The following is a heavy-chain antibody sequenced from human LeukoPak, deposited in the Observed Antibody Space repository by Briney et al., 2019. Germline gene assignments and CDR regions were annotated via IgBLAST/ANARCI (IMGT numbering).Heavy chain of an antibody. CDR3: TALLLLWFGEPNDAFDI. Sequence: GGSLRLSCAASGFTFSNAWMSWVRQAPGKGLEWVGRIKSKTDGGTTDYAAPVKGRFTISRDDSKNTLYLQMNSLKTEDTAVYYCTALLLLWFGEPNDAFDIWGQGTMVTVSS. D-gene: IGHD3-10*01. CDR2: IKSKTDGGTT. J-gene: IGHJ3*02. CDR1: GFTFSNAW. V-gene: IGHV3-15*01.